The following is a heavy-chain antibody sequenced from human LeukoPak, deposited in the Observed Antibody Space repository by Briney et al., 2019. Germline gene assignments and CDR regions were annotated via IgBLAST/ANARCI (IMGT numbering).Heavy chain of an antibody. Sequence: PGGSLQVSCAASGFTFSTYAMNWVRQAPGKGLEWVSSISGGGGGTYYADSVKGRFTISRDNSENTLHLQMNSLRAEDTAVYYCAKASTYWYFDLWGGGTRVTVSS. CDR1: GFTFSTYA. CDR2: ISGGGGGT. D-gene: IGHD2-2*01. CDR3: AKASTYWYFDL. V-gene: IGHV3-23*01. J-gene: IGHJ2*01.